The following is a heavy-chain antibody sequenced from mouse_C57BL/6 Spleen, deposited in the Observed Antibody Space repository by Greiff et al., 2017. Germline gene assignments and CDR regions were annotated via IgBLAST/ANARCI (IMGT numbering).Heavy chain of an antibody. V-gene: IGHV1-55*01. CDR3: ARGGTVVATYYFDY. D-gene: IGHD1-1*01. CDR1: GYTFTSYW. Sequence: QVQLQQPGAELVKPGASVKMSCKASGYTFTSYWITWVKQRPGQGLEWIGDIYPGSGSTNYNEKFKSKATLTVDTSSRTAYMQVSSLTSEDAAVYYCARGGTVVATYYFDYWGQGTTLTVSS. CDR2: IYPGSGST. J-gene: IGHJ2*01.